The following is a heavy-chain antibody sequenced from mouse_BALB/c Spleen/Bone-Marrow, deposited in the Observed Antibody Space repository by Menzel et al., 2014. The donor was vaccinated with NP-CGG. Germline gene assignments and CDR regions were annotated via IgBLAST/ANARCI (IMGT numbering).Heavy chain of an antibody. J-gene: IGHJ4*01. CDR3: ARSELGRYYAMHY. D-gene: IGHD4-1*01. CDR1: GYAFSSYW. CDR2: IYPGDGDT. V-gene: IGHV1-80*01. Sequence: VQLQQSGAELVRPGSSVKISCKASGYAFSSYWMNWVKQKPGQGLEWIGQIYPGDGDTNYNGKFKGKATLTADKSSSTAYMQLSSLTSEDSAVYFCARSELGRYYAMHYRGQGTSVPVTS.